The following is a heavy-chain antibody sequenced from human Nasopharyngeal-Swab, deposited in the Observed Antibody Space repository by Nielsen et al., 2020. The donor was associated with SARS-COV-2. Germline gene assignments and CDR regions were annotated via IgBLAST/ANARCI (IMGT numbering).Heavy chain of an antibody. J-gene: IGHJ4*02. CDR1: GFTFSSSD. Sequence: GGSLRLSCAASGFTFSSSDMSWVRQAPGKGLEWLSTISGHTGNSYYRDSVRGRFTTSRDNPKNTLYLQLNSLRAEDTAVYYCAKDGDWNYRFWFSFWGQGTLVTVSS. CDR3: AKDGDWNYRFWFSF. CDR2: ISGHTGNS. V-gene: IGHV3-23*01. D-gene: IGHD2-21*02.